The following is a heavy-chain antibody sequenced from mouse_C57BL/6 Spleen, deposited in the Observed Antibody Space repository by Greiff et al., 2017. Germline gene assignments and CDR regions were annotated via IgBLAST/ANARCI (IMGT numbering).Heavy chain of an antibody. D-gene: IGHD1-1*01. J-gene: IGHJ1*03. CDR2: FYPGSGRI. CDR1: GYTFTEYT. Sequence: VQLQQSGAELVKPGASVKLSCKASGYTFTEYTIHWVKQRSGQGLEWIGWFYPGSGRIKYNEKFKDKATLTADKSSSTVYMELSRLTSEDSAVYCWAIQLYYYGSSYGYLDVWGTGTTVTVSS. V-gene: IGHV1-62-2*01. CDR3: AIQLYYYGSSYGYLDV.